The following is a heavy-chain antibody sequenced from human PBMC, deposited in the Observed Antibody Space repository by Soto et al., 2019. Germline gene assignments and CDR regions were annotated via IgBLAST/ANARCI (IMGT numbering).Heavy chain of an antibody. CDR2: ISRTGGRT. CDR1: GFTFSNYA. Sequence: GGSMRLSCAASGFTFSNYAMSWVRQAPGKGLEWVSGISRTGGRTYYADSVRGRFTISRDNSRSMLYLQMTSLRADYTAVYFCAKDNGPPGTSDWYFDFWGRGTLVTVSS. CDR3: AKDNGPPGTSDWYFDF. J-gene: IGHJ2*01. D-gene: IGHD2-8*01. V-gene: IGHV3-23*01.